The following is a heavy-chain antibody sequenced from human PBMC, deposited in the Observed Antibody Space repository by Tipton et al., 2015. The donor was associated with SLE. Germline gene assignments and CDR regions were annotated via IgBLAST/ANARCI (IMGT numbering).Heavy chain of an antibody. J-gene: IGHJ4*02. V-gene: IGHV3-53*04. CDR3: ARRMGSSGYYSLGY. Sequence: GSLRLSCAASGFTVSSNYMSWVRQSPGKGLEWVSVIYSGGSTYYADSVKGRFTISRHNSKNTLYLQMNSLRAEDTAVYYCARRMGSSGYYSLGYWGQGTLVTVPS. CDR1: GFTVSSNY. CDR2: IYSGGST. D-gene: IGHD3-22*01.